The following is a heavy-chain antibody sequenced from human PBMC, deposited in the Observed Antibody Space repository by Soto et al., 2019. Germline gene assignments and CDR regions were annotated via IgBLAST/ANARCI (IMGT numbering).Heavy chain of an antibody. CDR2: ISSSSSSYI. CDR1: GFTFSSYS. J-gene: IGHJ4*02. Sequence: PGGSLRLSCAASGFTFSSYSMNWVRQAPGKGLEWVSSISSSSSSYIYYADSVKGRFTISRDNAKNSLYLQMNSLRAEDTAVYYCARDRSSSWYNSASYFDYWGQGTLVTSPQ. D-gene: IGHD6-13*01. CDR3: ARDRSSSWYNSASYFDY. V-gene: IGHV3-21*01.